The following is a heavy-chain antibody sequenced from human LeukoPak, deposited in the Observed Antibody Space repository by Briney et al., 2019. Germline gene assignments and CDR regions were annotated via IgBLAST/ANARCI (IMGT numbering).Heavy chain of an antibody. D-gene: IGHD1-26*01. J-gene: IGHJ5*02. V-gene: IGHV3-7*01. Sequence: PGGSLRLSCAASGFTFSNYWMTWVRQPPERGLEWVANIKKDGSETYHVESGKGRFTLSRDNGKASLSLQMTNLRAEDAAVYYCARWIGRVGPASWGQGTLVTVSS. CDR3: ARWIGRVGPAS. CDR1: GFTFSNYW. CDR2: IKKDGSET.